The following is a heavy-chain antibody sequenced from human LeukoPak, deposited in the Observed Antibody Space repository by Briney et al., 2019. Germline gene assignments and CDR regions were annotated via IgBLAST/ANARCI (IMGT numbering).Heavy chain of an antibody. V-gene: IGHV1-18*01. D-gene: IGHD6-6*01. CDR1: GYTFTSYV. Sequence: GSVKVSCKPSGYTFTSYVISWVRQAPGQRLEWMGWISAYNGNTNYAQKLQGRVAMTTDTSTSTAYMELRSLRSDDTAVYYCARDPSIAVFDYWGQGTLVTVSS. J-gene: IGHJ4*02. CDR3: ARDPSIAVFDY. CDR2: ISAYNGNT.